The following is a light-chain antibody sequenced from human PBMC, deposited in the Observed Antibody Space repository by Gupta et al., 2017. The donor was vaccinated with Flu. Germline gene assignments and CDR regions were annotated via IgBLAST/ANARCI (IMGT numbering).Light chain of an antibody. J-gene: IGLJ2*01. Sequence: QSVLTQPPSVSGAPGQRVTISCTGSSSNIGAGYDVHWYQQLPGTAPKLLIYGNKNRPSGVPDRFSGSKSGTSASLAITGLQAEDEADYYCQSYDSSQSGSAVFGGGTKLTVL. CDR2: GNK. CDR3: QSYDSSQSGSAV. V-gene: IGLV1-40*01. CDR1: SSNIGAGYD.